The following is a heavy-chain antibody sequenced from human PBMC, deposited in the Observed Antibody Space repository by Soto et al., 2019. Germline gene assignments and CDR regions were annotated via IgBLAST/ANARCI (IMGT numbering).Heavy chain of an antibody. Sequence: PSQTLPPPRPFSCCSLSPGCYPLGWVRHPPRKGLELIGYIYHSGSTYHHPSLKSRVTLSVDRSKNQFSLKLSSVTAADTAVYYCARVPGAWGQGTLITVAS. CDR3: ARVPGA. CDR2: IYHSGST. CDR1: CCSLSPGCYP. D-gene: IGHD3-10*01. J-gene: IGHJ5*02. V-gene: IGHV4-30-2*01.